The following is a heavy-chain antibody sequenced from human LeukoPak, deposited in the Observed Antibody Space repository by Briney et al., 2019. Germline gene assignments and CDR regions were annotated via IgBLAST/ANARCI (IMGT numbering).Heavy chain of an antibody. Sequence: PGGSLRLSCAASGFSVRDYAMHWVRQAPGKGLEWVAVMSYEETYKNYAEAVKGRFTISRDDSKNTLFLQMSSLRPEDTAVYYCARRWRQQLVVTLFDYWGQGTLVTVSS. CDR2: MSYEETYK. J-gene: IGHJ4*02. D-gene: IGHD6-13*01. CDR1: GFSVRDYA. V-gene: IGHV3-30-3*01. CDR3: ARRWRQQLVVTLFDY.